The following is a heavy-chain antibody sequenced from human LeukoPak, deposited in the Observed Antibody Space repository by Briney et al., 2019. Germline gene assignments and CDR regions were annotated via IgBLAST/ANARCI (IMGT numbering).Heavy chain of an antibody. Sequence: PGRSLRLSCAASGFTFSNYAMHWVRQAPGKGLDWVAVISYDGSNKYYADSVKGRFTISRDKSKNTLYLQMSSLRTEDTALYYCARELHKTGDNWFDPWGQGTLVTVSS. D-gene: IGHD4-11*01. CDR1: GFTFSNYA. V-gene: IGHV3-30*04. CDR2: ISYDGSNK. J-gene: IGHJ5*02. CDR3: ARELHKTGDNWFDP.